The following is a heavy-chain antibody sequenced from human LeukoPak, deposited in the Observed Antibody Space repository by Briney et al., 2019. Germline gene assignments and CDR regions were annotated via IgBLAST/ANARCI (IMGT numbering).Heavy chain of an antibody. J-gene: IGHJ3*02. CDR2: INDDEREK. D-gene: IGHD3-22*01. CDR3: ARDTRAIVVVRGDAFDI. CDR1: GFTFSKSW. V-gene: IGHV3-7*01. Sequence: GGFLRLSCAASGFTFSKSWMSWVRQAPGKGLEWVANINDDEREKYYVDSVKGRFSISRDNAKNSLYLQLNSLRVEDTAVYYCARDTRAIVVVRGDAFDIWGQGTMVTVSS.